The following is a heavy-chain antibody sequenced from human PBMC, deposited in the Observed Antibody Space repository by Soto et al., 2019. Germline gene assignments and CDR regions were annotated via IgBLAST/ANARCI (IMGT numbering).Heavy chain of an antibody. J-gene: IGHJ4*02. D-gene: IGHD2-2*01. CDR2: ISAYNGNT. Sequence: QVPLVQSGAEVKKPGASVKVSCKASGYTFTSYGISWVRQAPGQGLEWMGWISAYNGNTNYAQKLQGRVTMTTDTSTSTAYMELRSLRSDDTAVYYCARWRADCSSTSCSPADYWGQGTLVTVSS. V-gene: IGHV1-18*01. CDR3: ARWRADCSSTSCSPADY. CDR1: GYTFTSYG.